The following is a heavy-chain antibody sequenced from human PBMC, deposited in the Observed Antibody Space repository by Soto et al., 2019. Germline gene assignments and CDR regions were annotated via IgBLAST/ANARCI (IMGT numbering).Heavy chain of an antibody. CDR3: ARDNYDSSGYYVNWFDP. CDR2: IIPIFGTA. V-gene: IGHV1-69*06. CDR1: GGTFSSYA. J-gene: IGHJ5*02. D-gene: IGHD3-22*01. Sequence: GASVKVSCKASGGTFSSYAISWVRQAPGQGLEWMGGIIPIFGTANYAQKFQGRVTITADKSTSTAYMELSSLRSEDTAVYYCARDNYDSSGYYVNWFDPWGQGTLVTVSS.